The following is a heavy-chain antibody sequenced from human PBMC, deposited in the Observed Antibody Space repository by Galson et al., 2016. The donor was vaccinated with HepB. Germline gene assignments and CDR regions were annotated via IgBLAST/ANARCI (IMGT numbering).Heavy chain of an antibody. J-gene: IGHJ4*02. V-gene: IGHV4-4*02. CDR3: TRGTLGTAATMAFDY. CDR2: IYQTGTA. Sequence: LSLTCAVSGGSISNDYWWSRVRQSPGKELEWIGEIYQTGTANYNPSFTRRATISVDKSKNQFSRRLDSVTAADTAVYYCTRGTLGTAATMAFDYWGQGTLVSVSS. CDR1: GGSISNDYW. D-gene: IGHD4/OR15-4a*01.